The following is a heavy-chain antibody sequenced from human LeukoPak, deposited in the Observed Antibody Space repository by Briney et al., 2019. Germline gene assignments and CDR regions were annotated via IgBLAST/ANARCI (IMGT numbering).Heavy chain of an antibody. V-gene: IGHV3-11*04. Sequence: GGSLRLSXAASGFTFRDYYMSWIRQAPGKGLEWVSYISSSGSTIYYADSVKGRFTISRDNAKNSLYLQMNSLRAEDTAVYYCARDGKTIYYYYYMDVWGKGTTVTVSS. D-gene: IGHD1-26*01. CDR3: ARDGKTIYYYYYMDV. J-gene: IGHJ6*03. CDR2: ISSSGSTI. CDR1: GFTFRDYY.